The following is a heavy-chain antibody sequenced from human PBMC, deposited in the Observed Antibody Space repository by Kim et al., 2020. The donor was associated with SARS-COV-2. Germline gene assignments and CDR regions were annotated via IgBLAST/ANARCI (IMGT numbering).Heavy chain of an antibody. Sequence: GGSLRLSCAASEITVSNNYMNWVRQPPGRGLEWVAVIYSGGSTYYADAVKGRFTISRDNSKNTLYLQMNSLRAEDTAVYYCAREHIKPGPIRTYFSMYVWGKGTTVTVSS. D-gene: IGHD2-21*01. CDR2: IYSGGST. CDR1: EITVSNNY. J-gene: IGHJ6*03. CDR3: AREHIKPGPIRTYFSMYV. V-gene: IGHV3-66*01.